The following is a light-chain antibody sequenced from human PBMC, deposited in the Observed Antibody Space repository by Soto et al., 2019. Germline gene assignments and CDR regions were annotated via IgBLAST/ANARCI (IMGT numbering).Light chain of an antibody. CDR2: DAS. CDR1: QGISSA. CDR3: QQFDSFPLT. J-gene: IGKJ4*01. V-gene: IGKV1-13*02. Sequence: AIQLTQSPSSLSASVGDRVTITCRARQGISSALAWYPQRPGKAPKLLIYDASSLETGVPSRFSGHGSGTEFTITISILHPEDFATDYCQQFDSFPLTFGGGNKVEIK.